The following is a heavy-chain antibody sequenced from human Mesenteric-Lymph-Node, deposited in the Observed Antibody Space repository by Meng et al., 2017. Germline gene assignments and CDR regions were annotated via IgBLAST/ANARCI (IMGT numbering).Heavy chain of an antibody. J-gene: IGHJ2*01. D-gene: IGHD7-27*01. CDR3: AREVVGKLGIGAYWYFDL. Sequence: SETLSLTCTVPGGSISSGGYYWSWIRQHPGKGLEWIGYIYYSGSTYYNPSLKSRVTISVDTSKNQFSLKLSSVTTADTAVYYCAREVVGKLGIGAYWYFDLWGRGTLVTVSS. CDR1: GGSISSGGYY. CDR2: IYYSGST. V-gene: IGHV4-31*03.